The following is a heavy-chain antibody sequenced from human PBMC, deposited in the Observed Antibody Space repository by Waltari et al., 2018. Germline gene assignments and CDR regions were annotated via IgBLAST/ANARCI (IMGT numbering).Heavy chain of an antibody. CDR1: GYTFTSYA. CDR3: ASSSWYRSYWYFDL. CDR2: INAGNGKT. Sequence: QVQLVQSGAEVKKPGASVKVSCKASGYTFTSYAMHWVRQAPGQRLEWMGWINAGNGKTKYSQKFQGRVTITRDTSASTAYMELSSLRSEDTAVYYCASSSWYRSYWYFDLWGRGTLVTVSS. D-gene: IGHD6-13*01. V-gene: IGHV1-3*01. J-gene: IGHJ2*01.